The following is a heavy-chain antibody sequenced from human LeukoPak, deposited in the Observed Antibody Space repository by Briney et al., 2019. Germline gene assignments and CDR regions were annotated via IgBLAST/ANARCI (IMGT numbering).Heavy chain of an antibody. Sequence: PSETLSLTCAVSGDSITSHYWSWIRQPPGKGLEWIGYIHYSGSTNYNPSLKSRVTISVDTSKNQFSLKLSSVTAADTAVYYCARRSYYYYGMDVWGQGTTVTVSS. J-gene: IGHJ6*02. CDR3: ARRSYYYYGMDV. CDR1: GDSITSHY. CDR2: IHYSGST. D-gene: IGHD6-6*01. V-gene: IGHV4-59*08.